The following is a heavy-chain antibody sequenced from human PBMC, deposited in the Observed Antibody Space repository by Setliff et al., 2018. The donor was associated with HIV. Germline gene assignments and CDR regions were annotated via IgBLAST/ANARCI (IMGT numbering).Heavy chain of an antibody. D-gene: IGHD3-16*01. V-gene: IGHV3-43*01. CDR2: INWNGGRT. J-gene: IGHJ4*02. CDR3: AKTTGSVLGTYYFDS. Sequence: PGGSLRLSCAASGFTFDDYTMHWVRQAPGKAPEWVSLINWNGGRTFYSDSVKGRFTISRDNSENFLYLQMHSLRLDDTAIYYCAKTTGSVLGTYYFDSWGQGTRVTVSS. CDR1: GFTFDDYT.